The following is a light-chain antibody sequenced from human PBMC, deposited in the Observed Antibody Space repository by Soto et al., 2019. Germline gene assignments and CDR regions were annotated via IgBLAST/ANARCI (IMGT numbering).Light chain of an antibody. CDR2: GAS. CDR3: QQYGSSPLT. CDR1: QSVSSSY. Sequence: EIVLTQSPGNLSLSPGERATLSCRASQSVSSSYLAGYQQKPGQAPRLLIYGASSRATGIPDRFSGSGSGTDFTLTISRLEPEDFAVYYCQQYGSSPLTFGQGTRLEIK. V-gene: IGKV3-20*01. J-gene: IGKJ5*01.